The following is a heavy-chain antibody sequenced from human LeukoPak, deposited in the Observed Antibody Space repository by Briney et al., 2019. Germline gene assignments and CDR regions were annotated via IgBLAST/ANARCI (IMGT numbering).Heavy chain of an antibody. Sequence: GGSLRLSCAAFGFTLSIYWMSWVRQGPGKGLELVANINQDGSEKYYVDSLKGRFTISRDNAKNSLYLQMNSLSVEDTAVYYCARDKSYGDSEDYWGQGTLVTVSS. J-gene: IGHJ4*02. D-gene: IGHD4-17*01. CDR3: ARDKSYGDSEDY. CDR1: GFTLSIYW. CDR2: INQDGSEK. V-gene: IGHV3-7*05.